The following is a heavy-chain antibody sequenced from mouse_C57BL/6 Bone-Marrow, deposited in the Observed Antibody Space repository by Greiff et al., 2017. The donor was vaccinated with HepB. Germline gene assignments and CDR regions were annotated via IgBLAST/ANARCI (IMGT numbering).Heavy chain of an antibody. CDR2: IYPGNSDT. D-gene: IGHD1-1*01. CDR3: TRSRYYYGRKYVDV. CDR1: GYTFTSYW. V-gene: IGHV1-5*01. Sequence: EVQLQQSGTVLARPGASVKMSCKTSGYTFTSYWMHWVKQRPGQGLEWIGAIYPGNSDTSYNQKFKGKAKLTAVTSASTAYMELSSLTNEDSAVYYCTRSRYYYGRKYVDVWGTGTTVTVSS. J-gene: IGHJ1*03.